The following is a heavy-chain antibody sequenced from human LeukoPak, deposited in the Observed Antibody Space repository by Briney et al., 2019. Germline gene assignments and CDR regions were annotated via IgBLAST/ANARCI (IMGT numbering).Heavy chain of an antibody. D-gene: IGHD2-21*02. Sequence: GESLKISCKGSGYSFSSYWIAWVRQMPGKGLEWMGVIYPRDSRTTYSPSFQDQVTISADKSISTAYLQWTSLKASDTAMYYCARVVVVTSTHWYFDLWGRGSLVTVFS. J-gene: IGHJ2*01. CDR2: IYPRDSRT. V-gene: IGHV5-51*01. CDR3: ARVVVVTSTHWYFDL. CDR1: GYSFSSYW.